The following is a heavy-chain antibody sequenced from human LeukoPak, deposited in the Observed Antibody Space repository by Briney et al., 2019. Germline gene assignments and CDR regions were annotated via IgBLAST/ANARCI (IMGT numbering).Heavy chain of an antibody. CDR1: GGSISSGSYY. D-gene: IGHD3-10*01. Sequence: PSETLSLTCTVSGGSISSGSYYWSWIRQPAGKGLEWIGRIYTSGSTNYNPSLKSRVTISVDTSKNQFSLKLSSVTAADTAVYYCARERLLWFGELTPGIDYWGQGTLVTVSS. CDR2: IYTSGST. V-gene: IGHV4-61*02. CDR3: ARERLLWFGELTPGIDY. J-gene: IGHJ4*02.